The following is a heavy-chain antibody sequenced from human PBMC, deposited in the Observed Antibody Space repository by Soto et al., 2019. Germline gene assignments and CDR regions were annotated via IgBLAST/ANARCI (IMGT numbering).Heavy chain of an antibody. D-gene: IGHD6-6*01. CDR1: GGAISDFY. Sequence: SETLSLTCTVSGGAISDFYWSWIRQPPGKGLEWIGYIYYSGSTNYNPSLKSRVTISVDTSKNQFSLNLRSMSPADTAVYYCARVGGLAARTFDYWGPGTLVTVSS. V-gene: IGHV4-59*01. J-gene: IGHJ4*02. CDR2: IYYSGST. CDR3: ARVGGLAARTFDY.